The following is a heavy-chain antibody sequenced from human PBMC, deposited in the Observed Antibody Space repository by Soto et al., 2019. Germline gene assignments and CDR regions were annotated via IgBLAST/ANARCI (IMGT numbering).Heavy chain of an antibody. D-gene: IGHD6-6*01. CDR2: TYYRSKWYN. CDR3: ARDLGYSSSLYYSYSYGMDV. V-gene: IGHV6-1*01. Sequence: SQTLSLTCAISGDSVSSNSAAWNWIRQSPSRGLEWLGRTYYRSKWYNDYAVSVKSRITINPDTSKNQFSLQLNSVTPEDTAVYYCARDLGYSSSLYYSYSYGMDVWGQGTSVTVS. CDR1: GDSVSSNSAA. J-gene: IGHJ6*02.